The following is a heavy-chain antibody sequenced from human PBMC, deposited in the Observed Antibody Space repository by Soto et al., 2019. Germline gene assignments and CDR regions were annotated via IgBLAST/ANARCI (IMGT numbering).Heavy chain of an antibody. CDR1: GFTFSTYW. Sequence: EVHLVESGGGLVQPGGSLRLSCAASGFTFSTYWMSWVRQAPGKGLEWLADVKQDERESWINYVDSVKGRFTISRDNAANPLYLQKNSLRAEDTGVYYCARDGKDYGDYGWYFDLWGRGTLVTVSS. CDR2: VKQDERESWI. D-gene: IGHD4-17*01. CDR3: ARDGKDYGDYGWYFDL. V-gene: IGHV3-7*01. J-gene: IGHJ2*01.